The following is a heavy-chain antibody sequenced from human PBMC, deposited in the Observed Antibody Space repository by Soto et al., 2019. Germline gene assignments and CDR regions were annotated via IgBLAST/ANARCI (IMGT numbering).Heavy chain of an antibody. CDR1: GFTFSSYG. V-gene: IGHV3-30*03. D-gene: IGHD2-21*02. CDR3: ASLAYCGGDCYSGGTSDAFDI. J-gene: IGHJ3*02. CDR2: ISYDGSNK. Sequence: LRLSCAASGFTFSSYGMHWVRQAPGKGLEWVAVISYDGSNKYYADSVKGRFTISRDNSKNTLYLQMNSLRAEDTAVYYCASLAYCGGDCYSGGTSDAFDIWGQGTMVTVSS.